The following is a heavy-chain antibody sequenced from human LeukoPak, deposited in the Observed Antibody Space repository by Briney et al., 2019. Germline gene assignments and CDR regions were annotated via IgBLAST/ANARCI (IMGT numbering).Heavy chain of an antibody. J-gene: IGHJ4*02. D-gene: IGHD3-22*01. CDR2: IGSSSSYI. CDR3: ARHRFTYYFESSGYHYGHEGFDY. V-gene: IGHV3-21*01. Sequence: GGSLRLSCAASGFTFSSYSMNWVRQAPGKGLEWVSSIGSSSSYIYYADSVKGRFTISRDNAKNPLYLQMNSLRAEDTAVYYCARHRFTYYFESSGYHYGHEGFDYWGQGTRVTVSS. CDR1: GFTFSSYS.